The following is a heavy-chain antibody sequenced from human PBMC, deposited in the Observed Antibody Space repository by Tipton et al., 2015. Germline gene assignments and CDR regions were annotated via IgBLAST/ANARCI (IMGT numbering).Heavy chain of an antibody. CDR3: ARDAWAGDSRGFYYIY. CDR2: IDFRGST. V-gene: IGHV4-59*01. D-gene: IGHD3-22*01. J-gene: IGHJ4*02. CDR1: GGSMSDYY. Sequence: LRLSCTVSGGSMSDYYWNWIRQPPGKRLEWIGYIDFRGSTEYNPSVKSRVSISVDRSKNQFSLRLNSVTAADTAVYFCARDAWAGDSRGFYYIYWGQGTLVRVSS.